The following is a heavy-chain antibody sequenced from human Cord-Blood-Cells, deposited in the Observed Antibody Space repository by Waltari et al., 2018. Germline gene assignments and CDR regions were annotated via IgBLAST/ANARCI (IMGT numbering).Heavy chain of an antibody. J-gene: IGHJ3*02. CDR3: ARSESSSWYAFDI. V-gene: IGHV1-2*04. CDR1: GYTFTGYY. D-gene: IGHD6-13*01. Sequence: QVQLVQSGAEVTKPGASVQVSCKASGYTFTGYYMHWARQAPGQGLEWIGCINPNSGDTNYAQKFQGWVTMTRDTSISTAYMELSRLRSDDTAVYYCARSESSSWYAFDIWGQGTMVTVSS. CDR2: INPNSGDT.